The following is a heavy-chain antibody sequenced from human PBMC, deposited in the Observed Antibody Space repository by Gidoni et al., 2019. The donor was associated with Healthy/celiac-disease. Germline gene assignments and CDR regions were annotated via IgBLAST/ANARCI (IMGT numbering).Heavy chain of an antibody. CDR2: INSDGSST. V-gene: IGHV3-74*01. D-gene: IGHD4-4*01. Sequence: LVESGGGLVQPGGSLRLSCAASGFTFSSYWMHWVRQAPGKGLVWVSRINSDGSSTSYADSVKGRFTISRDNAKNTLYLQMNSLRAEDTAVYYCAREGQNSNYGNFDYWGQGTLVTVSS. CDR3: AREGQNSNYGNFDY. CDR1: GFTFSSYW. J-gene: IGHJ4*02.